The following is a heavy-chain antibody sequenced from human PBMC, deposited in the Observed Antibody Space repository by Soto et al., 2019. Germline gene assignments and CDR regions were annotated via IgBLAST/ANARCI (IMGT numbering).Heavy chain of an antibody. D-gene: IGHD3-3*01. CDR1: GGSISSYY. J-gene: IGHJ6*03. Sequence: SETLSLTCTVFGGSISSYYWSWIRQPPGKGLEWIGYIYYSGSTNYNPSLKSRVTISVDTSKNQFSLKLSSVTAADTAVYYCARTTNDFWSGYYRENYYYYYMDVWGKGTTVTVSS. V-gene: IGHV4-59*01. CDR3: ARTTNDFWSGYYRENYYYYYMDV. CDR2: IYYSGST.